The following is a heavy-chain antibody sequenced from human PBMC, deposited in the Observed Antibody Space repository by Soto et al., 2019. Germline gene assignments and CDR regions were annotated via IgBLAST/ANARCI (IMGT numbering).Heavy chain of an antibody. D-gene: IGHD2-21*02. J-gene: IGHJ4*02. CDR1: GSTFTSYA. Sequence: XSLKVSCQGSGSTFTSYAMHLVRQALGQMIEGMGQIXGGTGXTQHSKKLEGXXTLPRDTXXXTDYMELSRMRPEHTALYYCARSIVVVTALDYWGQGTLVTVSS. CDR2: IXGGTGXT. CDR3: ARSIVVVTALDY. V-gene: IGHV1-3*01.